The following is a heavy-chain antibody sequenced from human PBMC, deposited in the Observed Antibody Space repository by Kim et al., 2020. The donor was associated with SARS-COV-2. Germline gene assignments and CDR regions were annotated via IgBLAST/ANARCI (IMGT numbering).Heavy chain of an antibody. Sequence: GGSLRLSCAASGFTFSNAWMSWVRQAPGKGLEWVGRIKSKTDGGTTDYAAPVKGRFTISRDDSKNTLYLQMNSLKTEDTAVYYCTTDAGIAAAGIDYWGQGTLVTVSS. CDR1: GFTFSNAW. V-gene: IGHV3-15*01. CDR3: TTDAGIAAAGIDY. CDR2: IKSKTDGGTT. J-gene: IGHJ4*02. D-gene: IGHD6-13*01.